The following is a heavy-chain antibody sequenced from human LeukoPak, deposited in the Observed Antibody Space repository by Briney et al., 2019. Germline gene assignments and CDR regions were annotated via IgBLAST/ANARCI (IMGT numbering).Heavy chain of an antibody. CDR3: ARDTDGSGSLFDP. Sequence: GGSLRLSCAASGFTFSSYSMNWVRQAPGKGLEWVSSISSSSSYIYYADSVKGRFTISRDNAKNSLYLQMNSLRAEDTALYHCARDTDGSGSLFDPWGQGTLVTVSS. J-gene: IGHJ5*02. CDR1: GFTFSSYS. D-gene: IGHD3-10*01. CDR2: ISSSSSYI. V-gene: IGHV3-21*04.